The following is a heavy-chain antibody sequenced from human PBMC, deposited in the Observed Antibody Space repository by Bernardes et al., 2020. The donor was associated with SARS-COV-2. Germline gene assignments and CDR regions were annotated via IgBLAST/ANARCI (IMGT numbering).Heavy chain of an antibody. Sequence: GESLKISCQGSGYTFTNYWIGWVRQMPGKGLEWMGVIYPDDSDTRYSPNFRGLVTISADKSTSTAYLQWSSLRASDTAIYYCTRHPYYYDYIWGSSLDHWGQGTLVTVSS. V-gene: IGHV5-51*01. CDR2: IYPDDSDT. J-gene: IGHJ4*02. CDR3: TRHPYYYDYIWGSSLDH. D-gene: IGHD3-16*01. CDR1: GYTFTNYW.